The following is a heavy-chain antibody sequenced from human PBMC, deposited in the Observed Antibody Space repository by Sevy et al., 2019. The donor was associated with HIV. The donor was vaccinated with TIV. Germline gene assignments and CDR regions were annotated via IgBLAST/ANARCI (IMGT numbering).Heavy chain of an antibody. CDR3: ARDNIVVVPAAMVKIYYYYGMDV. CDR1: GFTFSSYE. CDR2: ISSSGSTI. V-gene: IGHV3-48*03. Sequence: GGSLRLSCAASGFTFSSYEMNWVRQAPGKGLEWVSCISSSGSTIYYADSVKGRFTISRDNAKNSLYLQMNSLRAEDKAVYYCARDNIVVVPAAMVKIYYYYGMDVWGQGTTVTVSS. D-gene: IGHD2-2*01. J-gene: IGHJ6*02.